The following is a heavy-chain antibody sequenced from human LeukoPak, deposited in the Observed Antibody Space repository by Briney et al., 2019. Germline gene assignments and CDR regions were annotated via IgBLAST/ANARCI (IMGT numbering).Heavy chain of an antibody. Sequence: GGSLRLSCAASGFTFSSYSMNWVRQAPGKGLEWVSSISSSSSYIYYADSVKGRFTISRDNAENSLYLQMNSLRAEDTAVYYCARDDVAGALDIWGQGTMVTVSS. J-gene: IGHJ3*02. CDR2: ISSSSSYI. V-gene: IGHV3-21*01. CDR3: ARDDVAGALDI. D-gene: IGHD2-21*01. CDR1: GFTFSSYS.